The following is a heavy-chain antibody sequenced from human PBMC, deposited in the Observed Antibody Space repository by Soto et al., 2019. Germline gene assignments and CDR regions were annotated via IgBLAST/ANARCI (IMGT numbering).Heavy chain of an antibody. V-gene: IGHV3-30*18. CDR2: ISSDGNSK. CDR1: EFTFSAHG. Sequence: QVQLVESGGGVVQPGRSLRLSCAASEFTFSAHGMHWVRQAPGKGLEWVGIISSDGNSKFYGDSVKGRFTFSRDNSNNTLYLQMNSLKTEDTAVYYCVKENGYYSYFFGHWGRGTLVTVSS. CDR3: VKENGYYSYFFGH. D-gene: IGHD3-22*01. J-gene: IGHJ4*02.